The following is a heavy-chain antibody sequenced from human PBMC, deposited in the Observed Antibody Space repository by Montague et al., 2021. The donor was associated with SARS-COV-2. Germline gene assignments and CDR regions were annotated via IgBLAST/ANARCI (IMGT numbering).Heavy chain of an antibody. D-gene: IGHD3-10*01. Sequence: SETLSLTCTVSGGSINTYYWSWIRQPPGKGLEWIGYIYYSGSTNYNPSLKSRVTISVDTSKNQFSLKLSSVTAADTAVYYCARVTTKRTRYGSGSYRGFDAFDNWGQGTMVTVSS. J-gene: IGHJ3*02. V-gene: IGHV4-59*08. CDR2: IYYSGST. CDR3: ARVTTKRTRYGSGSYRGFDAFDN. CDR1: GGSINTYY.